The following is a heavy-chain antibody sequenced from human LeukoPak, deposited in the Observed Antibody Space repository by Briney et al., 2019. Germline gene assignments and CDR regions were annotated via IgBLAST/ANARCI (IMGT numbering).Heavy chain of an antibody. CDR1: GFIFSSYG. J-gene: IGHJ4*02. D-gene: IGHD5-18*01. CDR3: ARGSDTAMVLFYYFDY. Sequence: GGSLRLSCAASGFIFSSYGMHWVRQAPGKGLEWVSAISGSGGSTYYADSVKGRFTISRDNSKNTLYLQMNTLRAEDTAVYYCARGSDTAMVLFYYFDYWGQGTLVTVSS. CDR2: ISGSGGST. V-gene: IGHV3-23*01.